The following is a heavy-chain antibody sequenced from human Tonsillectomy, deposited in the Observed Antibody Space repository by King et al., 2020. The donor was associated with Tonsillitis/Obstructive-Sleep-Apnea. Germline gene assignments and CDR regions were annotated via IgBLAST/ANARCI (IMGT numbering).Heavy chain of an antibody. CDR2: ISSSSSYI. V-gene: IGHV3-21*01. CDR1: GFTFSSYS. Sequence: VQLVESGGGLVKPGGSLRLSCAASGFTFSSYSMNWVRQAPGKGLEWVSSISSSSSYIYYADSVKGRFTISRDNAKNSLYLQMNSLRAEDTAVYYCARDGLYSYAPTPFDYWGQGTLVTVSS. D-gene: IGHD5-18*01. J-gene: IGHJ4*02. CDR3: ARDGLYSYAPTPFDY.